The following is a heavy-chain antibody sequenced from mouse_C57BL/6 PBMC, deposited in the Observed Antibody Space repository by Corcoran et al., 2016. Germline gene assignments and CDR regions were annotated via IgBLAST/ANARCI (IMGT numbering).Heavy chain of an antibody. D-gene: IGHD1-1*01. V-gene: IGHV1-26*01. CDR2: INPNNGGN. Sequence: EVQLQQSGPELVKPGASVKISCKASGYTFTDYYMNWVKQSHGKSLEWIGDINPNNGGNRYNQKFKGKATLTVDKSSSTAYMELRSLTSEDSAVYDCARMLSTVAPPAFVYWGQSTTLTVSS. CDR1: GYTFTDYY. J-gene: IGHJ2*01. CDR3: ARMLSTVAPPAFVY.